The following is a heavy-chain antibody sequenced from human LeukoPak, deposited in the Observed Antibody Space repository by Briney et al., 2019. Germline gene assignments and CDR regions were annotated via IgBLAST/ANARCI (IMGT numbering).Heavy chain of an antibody. Sequence: GASVKVSCKVSGYTLTELSMHWVRQAPGKGLEWMGGFDPEDGETIYAQKFQGRVTMTEDTSTDTAYMELSSLRSEDTAVYYCATEPLIAAAGTIAGKYGMDVWGQGTTVTVSS. CDR1: GYTLTELS. D-gene: IGHD6-13*01. V-gene: IGHV1-24*01. CDR3: ATEPLIAAAGTIAGKYGMDV. CDR2: FDPEDGET. J-gene: IGHJ6*02.